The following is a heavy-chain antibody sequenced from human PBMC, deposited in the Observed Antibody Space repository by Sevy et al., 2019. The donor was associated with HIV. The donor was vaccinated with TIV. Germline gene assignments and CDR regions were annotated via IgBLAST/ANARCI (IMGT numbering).Heavy chain of an antibody. Sequence: KVSCKASGYTFTSYDINWVRQATGQGLEWMGWMNPNSGNTGYAQKFQGRVTITRNTSISTAYMELSSLRSEDTAVYYCARGPTVTTYYYGMDVWGQGTTVTVSS. CDR1: GYTFTSYD. CDR2: MNPNSGNT. D-gene: IGHD4-17*01. J-gene: IGHJ6*02. V-gene: IGHV1-8*03. CDR3: ARGPTVTTYYYGMDV.